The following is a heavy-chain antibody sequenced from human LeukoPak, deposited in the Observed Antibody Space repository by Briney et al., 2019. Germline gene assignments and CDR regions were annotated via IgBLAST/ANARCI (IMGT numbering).Heavy chain of an antibody. D-gene: IGHD1-1*01. V-gene: IGHV4-59*01. CDR1: GGSISNYY. Sequence: PSETLSLTCIVSGGSISNYYWSWIRQPPGKGLEWIGYIYYSGGTNYNPSLKSRVTISVDTSKNQFSLKLSSVTAADTAVYYCARVSGTRRLDSWGQGTLVTVSS. CDR2: IYYSGGT. J-gene: IGHJ5*01. CDR3: ARVSGTRRLDS.